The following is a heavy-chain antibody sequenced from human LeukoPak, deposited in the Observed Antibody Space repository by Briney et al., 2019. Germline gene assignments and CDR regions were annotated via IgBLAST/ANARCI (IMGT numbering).Heavy chain of an antibody. CDR2: ISAYNGNT. D-gene: IGHD1-1*01. Sequence: ASVKVSCKASGYTFTSYGISWVRQAPGQGLEWMGWISAYNGNTNYAQKLQGRVTMTTDTSTSIAYMELRSLRSDDTAVYYCARVGSNWNDPLDDYWGQGTLVTVSS. CDR3: ARVGSNWNDPLDDY. J-gene: IGHJ4*02. V-gene: IGHV1-18*01. CDR1: GYTFTSYG.